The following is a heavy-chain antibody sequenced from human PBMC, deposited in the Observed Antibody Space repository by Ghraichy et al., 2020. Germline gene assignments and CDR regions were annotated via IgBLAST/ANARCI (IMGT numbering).Heavy chain of an antibody. D-gene: IGHD3-10*01. CDR3: STSPRADRGNY. CDR2: IKTDGSIT. V-gene: IGHV3-74*01. J-gene: IGHJ4*02. Sequence: GESLNISCAASGLTFSSYWMHWVRQAPGKGLEWVSHIKTDGSITNYADSVRGRFTISRDNAKNTLYLQMNSLRADDTAVYYFSTSPRADRGNYWGQGTLVTVSS. CDR1: GLTFSSYW.